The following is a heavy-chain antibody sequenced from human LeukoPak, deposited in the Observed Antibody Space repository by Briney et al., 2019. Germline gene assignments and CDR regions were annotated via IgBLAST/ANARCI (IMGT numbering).Heavy chain of an antibody. D-gene: IGHD2-2*02. Sequence: SVKVSCKASGGTFSSYAISWVRQAPGQGLEWMGRIIPILGIANYAQKFQGRVTITADKSTSTAYMELSSLRSDDTAVYYCARDSLYQLLYRNYYYGMDVWGQGTTVTVSS. J-gene: IGHJ6*02. CDR2: IIPILGIA. CDR3: ARDSLYQLLYRNYYYGMDV. CDR1: GGTFSSYA. V-gene: IGHV1-69*04.